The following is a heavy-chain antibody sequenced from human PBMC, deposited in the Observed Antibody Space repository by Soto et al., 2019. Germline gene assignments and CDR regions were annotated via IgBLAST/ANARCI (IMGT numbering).Heavy chain of an antibody. V-gene: IGHV4-34*01. J-gene: IGHJ4*02. D-gene: IGHD6-13*01. CDR1: GASLSDYF. Sequence: PSETLSLTCAAYGASLSDYFRNWIRQTPGKGLEWIGEINQSGRTNYNSSLKSRVTITVNTYKNQFSLHLNYVTPADTGVYYCECGGSSAPIYCKIYFAAWGQGTMVTVSS. CDR2: INQSGRT. CDR3: ECGGSSAPIYCKIYFAA.